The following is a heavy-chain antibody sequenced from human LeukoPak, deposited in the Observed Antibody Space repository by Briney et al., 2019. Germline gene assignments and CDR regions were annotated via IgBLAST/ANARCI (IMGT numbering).Heavy chain of an antibody. CDR3: ARDPILVRGYFDY. CDR2: ISFDGSNK. V-gene: IGHV3-30-3*01. CDR1: GFTFSSYA. D-gene: IGHD3-10*01. J-gene: IGHJ4*02. Sequence: PGGSLRLSCAASGFTFSSYAMSWVRQAPGKGLEWVALISFDGSNKYYADSVKGRFTISRDNSKNTLHLQMNSLRPEDTAIYYCARDPILVRGYFDYWGQGTLVTVSS.